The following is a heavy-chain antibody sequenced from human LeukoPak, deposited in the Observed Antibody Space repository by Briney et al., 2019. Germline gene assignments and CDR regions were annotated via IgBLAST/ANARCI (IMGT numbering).Heavy chain of an antibody. J-gene: IGHJ3*02. CDR1: GFTFDDYT. V-gene: IGHV3-43*01. D-gene: IGHD5-18*01. CDR2: ISWDGGST. Sequence: PGGSLRLSCAASGFTFDDYTMHWVRQAPGKGLEWVSLISWDGGSTYYADSVKGRFTISRDNSKNSLYLQMNSLRTEDTALYYCAKEGQDTAMVEAFDIWGQGTMVTVSS. CDR3: AKEGQDTAMVEAFDI.